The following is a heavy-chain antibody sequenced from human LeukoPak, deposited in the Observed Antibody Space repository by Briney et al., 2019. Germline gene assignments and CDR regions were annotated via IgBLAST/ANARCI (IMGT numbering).Heavy chain of an antibody. CDR1: GFTFSSFW. CDR3: ARGRGNSSSWYFDY. V-gene: IGHV3-7*01. D-gene: IGHD6-13*01. Sequence: GGSLRLSCAASGFTFSSFWMTGVRQAPGKGLEWVANIKQDGSEKYYVDSVKGRFTISRDNAKNSLYLQMNSLRAEDTAVYYCARGRGNSSSWYFDYWGQGTLVTVSS. CDR2: IKQDGSEK. J-gene: IGHJ4*02.